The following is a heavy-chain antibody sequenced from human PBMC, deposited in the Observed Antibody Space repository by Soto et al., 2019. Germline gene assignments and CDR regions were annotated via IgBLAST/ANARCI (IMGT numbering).Heavy chain of an antibody. CDR1: GFTFSSYA. V-gene: IGHV3-30-3*01. CDR3: ARVLRITMVRGVIFDAFDI. CDR2: ISYDGSNK. D-gene: IGHD3-10*01. Sequence: GGSLRLSCAASGFTFSSYAMHWVRQAPGKGLEWVAVISYDGSNKYYADSVKGRFTISRDNSKNTLYLQMNSLRAEDTAVYYCARVLRITMVRGVIFDAFDIWGQGTMVTVSS. J-gene: IGHJ3*02.